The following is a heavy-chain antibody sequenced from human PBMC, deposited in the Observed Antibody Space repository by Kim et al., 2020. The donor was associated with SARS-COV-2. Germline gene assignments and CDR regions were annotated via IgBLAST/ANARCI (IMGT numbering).Heavy chain of an antibody. D-gene: IGHD3-9*01. Sequence: ASVKVSCKASGYTFTSYAMNWVRQAPGQGLEWMGWINTNTGNPTYAQGFTGRFVFSLDTSVSTAYLQISSLKAEDTAVYYCASDSGLLIRYFCWSIKPSSDAFDIWGKGTMVTVSS. CDR1: GYTFTSYA. CDR3: ASDSGLLIRYFCWSIKPSSDAFDI. J-gene: IGHJ3*02. V-gene: IGHV7-4-1*02. CDR2: INTNTGNP.